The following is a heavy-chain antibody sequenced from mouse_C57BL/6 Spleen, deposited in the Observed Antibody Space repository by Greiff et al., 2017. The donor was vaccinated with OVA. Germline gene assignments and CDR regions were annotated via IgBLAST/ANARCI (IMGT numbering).Heavy chain of an antibody. CDR2: IRSKSNNYAT. J-gene: IGHJ1*03. V-gene: IGHV10-1*01. Sequence: EVQLVEPGGGLVQPKGSLKLSCAASGFSFNTYAMNWVRQAPGKGLEWVARIRSKSNNYATYYADSVKDRFTISRDDSESMLYPQMKNLKTEDTAMYYCVRQGITTVVAARYIDVWGTGTTVTVSS. D-gene: IGHD1-1*01. CDR1: GFSFNTYA. CDR3: VRQGITTVVAARYIDV.